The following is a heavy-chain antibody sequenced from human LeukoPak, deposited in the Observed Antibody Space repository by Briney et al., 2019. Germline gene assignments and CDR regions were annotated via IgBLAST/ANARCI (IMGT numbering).Heavy chain of an antibody. Sequence: PSETLSLTCTVSGGSISSGGYYWSWIRQHPGKGLEWIGYIYYSGSTYYNPSLKSRVTISVDTSKNQFSLKLSSVTAADTAVYYCARASMTTVTRIGYDWFDPWGQGTLVTVSS. CDR1: GGSISSGGYY. V-gene: IGHV4-31*03. CDR2: IYYSGST. D-gene: IGHD4-11*01. CDR3: ARASMTTVTRIGYDWFDP. J-gene: IGHJ5*02.